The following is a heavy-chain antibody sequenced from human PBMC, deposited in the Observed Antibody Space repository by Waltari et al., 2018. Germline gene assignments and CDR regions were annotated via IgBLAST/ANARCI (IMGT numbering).Heavy chain of an antibody. J-gene: IGHJ2*01. CDR3: ARDVGYFDL. CDR1: GFTFSSYW. CDR2: IKQDGSEK. D-gene: IGHD2-21*01. V-gene: IGHV3-7*01. Sequence: EVQLVESGGGLVQPGGSLRLSCAAYGFTFSSYWRSWVRQAPGKGLEWVANIKQDGSEKYYVDSVKGRFTISRDNAKNSLYLQMNSLRAEDTAVYYCARDVGYFDLWGRGTLVTVSS.